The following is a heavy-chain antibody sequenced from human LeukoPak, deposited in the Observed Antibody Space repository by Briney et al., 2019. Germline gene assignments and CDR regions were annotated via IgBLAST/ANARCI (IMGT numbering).Heavy chain of an antibody. CDR1: GCTFSSYL. J-gene: IGHJ4*02. V-gene: IGHV3-7*04. CDR3: ARAIWFGELLPDY. D-gene: IGHD3-10*01. Sequence: GRSLRLSCAASGCTFSSYLMSWVRQAPGKGLEWVANIKQDGSEKYYVDSVKGRFTISRDNAKNSLYLQMNSLRAEDTAVYYCARAIWFGELLPDYWGQGTLVTVSS. CDR2: IKQDGSEK.